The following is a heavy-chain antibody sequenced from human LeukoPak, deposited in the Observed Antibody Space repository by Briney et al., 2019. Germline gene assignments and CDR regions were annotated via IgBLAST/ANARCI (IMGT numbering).Heavy chain of an antibody. CDR1: GFTFSNYG. D-gene: IGHD3-22*01. CDR3: AREDSVRFGYYDSSGYYGY. J-gene: IGHJ4*02. CDR2: IYSGGST. V-gene: IGHV3-NL1*01. Sequence: GGSLRLSCAASGFTFSNYGFHWVRQAPGKGLEWVAVIYSGGSTYCADTVKGRFTISRDNSKNTLYLQMNSLRAEDTAVYYCAREDSVRFGYYDSSGYYGYWGQGTLVTVSS.